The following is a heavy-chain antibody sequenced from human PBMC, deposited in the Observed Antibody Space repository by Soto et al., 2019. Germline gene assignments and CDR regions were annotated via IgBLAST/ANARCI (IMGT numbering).Heavy chain of an antibody. CDR3: ARIVGIRNSIGQRYYFDY. CDR2: IYYSGST. Sequence: SETLSLTCTVSGGSVSSTSYYWGWILHPPGKGLEWIGSIYYSGSTYYNPSLKSRVTISVDTSKNQFSLKLSSVTAADTAVYYCARIVGIRNSIGQRYYFDYWGQGTLVTVSS. D-gene: IGHD6-19*01. J-gene: IGHJ4*02. V-gene: IGHV4-39*01. CDR1: GGSVSSTSYY.